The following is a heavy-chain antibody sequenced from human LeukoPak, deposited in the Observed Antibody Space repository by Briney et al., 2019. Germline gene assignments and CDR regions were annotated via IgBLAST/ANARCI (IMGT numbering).Heavy chain of an antibody. CDR2: ISYDGSNK. J-gene: IGHJ2*01. CDR1: GFTFSSYG. V-gene: IGHV3-30*18. D-gene: IGHD4-17*01. Sequence: GRSLRLSCAASGFTFSSYGMHWVRQAPGKGLEWVAVISYDGSNKYYADSVKGRFTISRDNSKNTLYLQMNSLRAEDTAVYYCAKVAYGDSQFRRYFDLWGRGTLVTVSS. CDR3: AKVAYGDSQFRRYFDL.